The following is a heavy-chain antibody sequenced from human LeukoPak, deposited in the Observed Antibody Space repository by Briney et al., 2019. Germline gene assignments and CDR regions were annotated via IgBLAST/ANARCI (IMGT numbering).Heavy chain of an antibody. J-gene: IGHJ1*01. V-gene: IGHV4-4*07. D-gene: IGHD2-8*01. CDR1: GGSISSYY. Sequence: SETLSLTCTVSGGSISSYYWSWIRRPAGKGLEWIGRIYTSGSTNYNPSLKSRVTMSVDTSKNQFSLKLSSVTAADTAVYYCARDSNQGKYFQHWGQGTLVTVSS. CDR3: ARDSNQGKYFQH. CDR2: IYTSGST.